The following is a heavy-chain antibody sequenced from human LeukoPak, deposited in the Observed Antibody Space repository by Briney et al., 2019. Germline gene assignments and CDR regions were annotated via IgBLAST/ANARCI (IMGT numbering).Heavy chain of an antibody. V-gene: IGHV3-74*01. CDR1: GVTFSTYW. D-gene: IGHD6-19*01. J-gene: IGHJ3*02. CDR2: VNSNGSRT. Sequence: SLRLSCAASGVTFSTYWMHWVRQAPGQGLVWVSRVNSNGSRTTYADSVKGRFTIARDNAKNTLYLQMNSLRTEDTAVYYCARPETQYSSGLDGFDIWGQGTMVTVSS. CDR3: ARPETQYSSGLDGFDI.